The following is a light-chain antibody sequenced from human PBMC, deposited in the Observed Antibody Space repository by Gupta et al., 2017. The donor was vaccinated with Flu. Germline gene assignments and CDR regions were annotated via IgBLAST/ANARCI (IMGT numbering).Light chain of an antibody. CDR2: DVS. V-gene: IGLV2-11*01. CDR3: CSYAGANSGI. CDR1: SGDVGGYNF. J-gene: IGLJ2*01. Sequence: QSALTQPRSVSGSPGQSVTISCTGSSGDVGGYNFVSWYQQYPGKPPKLMIFDVSKRPSGVPDRFSGSKSGNTASLTISGLRAEDEAEYYCCSYAGANSGIFGGGTTVTVL.